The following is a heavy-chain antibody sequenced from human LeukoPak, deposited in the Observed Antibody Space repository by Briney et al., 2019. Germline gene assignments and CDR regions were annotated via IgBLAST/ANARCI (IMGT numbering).Heavy chain of an antibody. Sequence: SETLSLTCTVSGGSISSGYYWGWIRQPPGKGLEWIGTIYHGGSTYYNPSLKSRITISVDTSKNQFSLKLSSVTAADTAVYYCARARRSWGTFDIWGQGSMVTVSS. CDR2: IYHGGST. J-gene: IGHJ3*02. D-gene: IGHD7-27*01. CDR1: GGSISSGYY. CDR3: ARARRSWGTFDI. V-gene: IGHV4-38-2*02.